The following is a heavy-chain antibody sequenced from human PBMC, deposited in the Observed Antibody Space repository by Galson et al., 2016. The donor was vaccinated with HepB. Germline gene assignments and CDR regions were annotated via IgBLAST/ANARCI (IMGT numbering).Heavy chain of an antibody. CDR1: GFTFSGFA. V-gene: IGHV3-23*01. CDR2: ISDSGDRT. J-gene: IGHJ5*02. CDR3: AKLSVGTLFDP. Sequence: SLRLSCAASGFTFSGFAMTWVRQAPGKGLEWVSSISDSGDRTYYADSVKGRFTISRDNSKNTLYLQMNSLRAEDTAVYYCAKLSVGTLFDPWGQGTLVIVSS. D-gene: IGHD4-23*01.